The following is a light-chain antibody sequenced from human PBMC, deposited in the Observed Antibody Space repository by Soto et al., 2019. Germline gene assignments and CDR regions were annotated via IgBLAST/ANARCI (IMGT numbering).Light chain of an antibody. CDR3: QQRYSTPIT. Sequence: DIQMTQSPSSLPASVGDRVTITGRASQSISSYLNWYQQKPGKAPKLLIYAASRLQSGVPSRFSGSGSGTDFTLTISGLQPEEFATYYCQQRYSTPITFGQGTRLEIK. CDR2: AAS. J-gene: IGKJ5*01. CDR1: QSISSY. V-gene: IGKV1-39*01.